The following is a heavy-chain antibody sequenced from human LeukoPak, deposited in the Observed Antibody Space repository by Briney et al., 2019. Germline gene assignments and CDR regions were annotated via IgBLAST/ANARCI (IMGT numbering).Heavy chain of an antibody. Sequence: SGGSLRLSCAASGFTFSSYGMHWVRQAPGKGLEWVAVISYDGSNKYYADSVKGRFTISRDNSKNTLYLQMNSLRAEDTAVYYCAKDESKRDSSSSFDYWGQGTLVTVSS. V-gene: IGHV3-30*18. CDR1: GFTFSSYG. D-gene: IGHD6-13*01. CDR3: AKDESKRDSSSSFDY. J-gene: IGHJ4*02. CDR2: ISYDGSNK.